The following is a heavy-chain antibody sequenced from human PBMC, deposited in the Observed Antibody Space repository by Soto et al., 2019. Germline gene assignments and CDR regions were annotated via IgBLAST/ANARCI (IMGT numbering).Heavy chain of an antibody. D-gene: IGHD3-3*01. J-gene: IGHJ4*02. Sequence: SETLSLTCTVSGGSISSSSYYWGWIRQPPGKGLEWIGSIYYSGSTYYNPSLKSRVTISVDTSKNQFSLKLSSVTAADTAVYYCARKYYDFWSGYYDYWGQGTLVTVSS. CDR1: GGSISSSSYY. V-gene: IGHV4-39*01. CDR3: ARKYYDFWSGYYDY. CDR2: IYYSGST.